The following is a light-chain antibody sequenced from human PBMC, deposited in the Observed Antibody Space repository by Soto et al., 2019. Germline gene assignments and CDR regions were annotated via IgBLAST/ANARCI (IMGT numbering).Light chain of an antibody. CDR1: QIISTS. CDR3: QQTYNTPIT. J-gene: IGKJ5*01. CDR2: AAS. V-gene: IGKV1-39*01. Sequence: DLQMTQSPSSLSASVGDRVTITCLASQIISTSLAWYQQQPGKAPKLLIYAASSLQSGVPSRFSGSGSGTHFTLTITSLQPEDSATYYCQQTYNTPITFGQGTRLEIK.